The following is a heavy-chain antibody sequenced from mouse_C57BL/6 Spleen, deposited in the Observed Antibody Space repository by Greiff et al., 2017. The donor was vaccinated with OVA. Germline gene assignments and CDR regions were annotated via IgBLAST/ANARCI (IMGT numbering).Heavy chain of an antibody. CDR1: GFSLTSYG. Sequence: VKVVESGPGLVAPSQSLSITCTVSGFSLTSYGVDWVRQSPGKGLEWLGVIWGVGSTNYNSALKSRLSISKDNSKSQVFLQMNSLQTDDTAMYYCASERGAYWGQGTLVTVSA. CDR3: ASERGAY. V-gene: IGHV2-6*01. CDR2: IWGVGST. J-gene: IGHJ3*01.